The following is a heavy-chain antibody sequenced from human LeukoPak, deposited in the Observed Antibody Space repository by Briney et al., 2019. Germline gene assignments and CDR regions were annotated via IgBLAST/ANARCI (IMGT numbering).Heavy chain of an antibody. D-gene: IGHD2-2*02. Sequence: SEAVPLTCTVCGGFICKYYWSWMRQPPAKGLDGIGYIYYSGSTNYNPSLKSRVTISVDTSKNQFSLKLSSVTAADTAVYYCASGYCSSTSCYIGYFDLWGRGTLVTVSS. CDR1: GGFICKYY. V-gene: IGHV4-59*01. J-gene: IGHJ2*01. CDR3: ASGYCSSTSCYIGYFDL. CDR2: IYYSGST.